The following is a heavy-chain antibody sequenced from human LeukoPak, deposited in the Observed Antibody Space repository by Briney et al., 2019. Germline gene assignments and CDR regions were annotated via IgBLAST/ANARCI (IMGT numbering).Heavy chain of an antibody. CDR2: FDPEDGET. J-gene: IGHJ6*03. CDR3: ARVIAAAGTVYYYYFMDV. CDR1: GYTLTELS. V-gene: IGHV1-24*01. D-gene: IGHD6-13*01. Sequence: ASVKVSCKVSGYTLTELSMHWVRQAPGKGLEWMGGFDPEDGETIYAQKFQGRVTMTEDTSTDTAYMELSSLRSEDTAVYYCARVIAAAGTVYYYYFMDVWGKGTTVTVSS.